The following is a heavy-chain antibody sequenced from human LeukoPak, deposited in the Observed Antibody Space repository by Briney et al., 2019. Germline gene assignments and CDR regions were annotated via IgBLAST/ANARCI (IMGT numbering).Heavy chain of an antibody. Sequence: ASVTVSCKASGYTFTGYYMHWVRQAPGQGLEWMGWINPNSGGTNYAQKFQGRVTTTRDTSISTAYMELSRLRSDDTAVYYCARGKRGGDCYSNWGQGTLVTVSS. CDR2: INPNSGGT. D-gene: IGHD2-21*02. CDR3: ARGKRGGDCYSN. J-gene: IGHJ4*02. V-gene: IGHV1-2*02. CDR1: GYTFTGYY.